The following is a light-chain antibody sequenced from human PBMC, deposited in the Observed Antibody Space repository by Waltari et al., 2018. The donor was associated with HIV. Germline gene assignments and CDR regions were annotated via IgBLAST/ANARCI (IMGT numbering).Light chain of an antibody. Sequence: QPVLTQLPSVSGTPGQTVTISCSGSDSNIGTSSVYWYQVLPGTTPRLLIFSNPERPAGAPGRFSGSKSGASASLTIFGLRSEDEADYYCSTWDKTQSAQVFGGGTKLTVL. CDR3: STWDKTQSAQV. V-gene: IGLV1-47*01. CDR2: SNP. CDR1: DSNIGTSS. J-gene: IGLJ3*02.